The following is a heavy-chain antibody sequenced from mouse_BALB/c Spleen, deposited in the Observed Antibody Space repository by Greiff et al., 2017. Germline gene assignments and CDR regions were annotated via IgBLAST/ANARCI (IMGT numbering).Heavy chain of an antibody. CDR1: GYAFSSYW. V-gene: IGHV1-80*01. J-gene: IGHJ3*01. D-gene: IGHD2-4*01. CDR3: ARAFYYDYDGWFAY. Sequence: QVQLQQSGAELVRPGSSVKISCKASGYAFSSYWMNWVKQRPGQGLEWIGQIYPGDGDTNYNGKFKGKATLTADKSSSTAYMQLSSLTSEDSAVYFCARAFYYDYDGWFAYWGQGTLVTVSA. CDR2: IYPGDGDT.